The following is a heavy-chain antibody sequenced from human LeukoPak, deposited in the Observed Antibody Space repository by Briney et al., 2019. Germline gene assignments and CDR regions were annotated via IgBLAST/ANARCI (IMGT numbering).Heavy chain of an antibody. CDR3: VKVAAGLLGS. D-gene: IGHD6-13*01. CDR1: GYIFTGYY. V-gene: IGHV1-2*02. J-gene: IGHJ4*02. CDR2: INPDSSDT. Sequence: ASVKVSCEASGYIFTGYYMHWVRQAPGQGLEWMAWINPDSSDTKYAQKFEGRVTVTTDTSISTAYMELSRLRSDDTAVYYCVKVAAGLLGSWGQGTLVTVSS.